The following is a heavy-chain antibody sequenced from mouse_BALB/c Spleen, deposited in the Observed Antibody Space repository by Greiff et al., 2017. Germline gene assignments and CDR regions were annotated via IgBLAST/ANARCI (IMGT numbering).Heavy chain of an antibody. V-gene: IGHV5-17*02. Sequence: EVQVVESGGGLVQPGGSRKLSCAASGFTFSSFGMHWVRQAPEKGLEWVAYISSGSSTIYYADTVKGLFTISRDNPKNTLFLQMTSLRSEDTAMYYCARDYYGYDYAMDYWGQGTSVTVSS. D-gene: IGHD1-2*01. CDR1: GFTFSSFG. J-gene: IGHJ4*01. CDR3: ARDYYGYDYAMDY. CDR2: ISSGSSTI.